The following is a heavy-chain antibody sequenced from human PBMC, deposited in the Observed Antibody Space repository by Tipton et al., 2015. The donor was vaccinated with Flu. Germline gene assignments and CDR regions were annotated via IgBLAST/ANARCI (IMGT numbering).Heavy chain of an antibody. CDR3: ARVRVRPDPYYYGMDV. Sequence: QSGAEVKKPGASVKVSCKASGYTFTGYYMHWVRQAPGQGLEWMGWINPNSGGTNYAQKFQGRVTMTRDTSISTAYMELSRLRSDDTAGYYCARVRVRPDPYYYGMDVWGQGTTVTVSS. CDR1: GYTFTGYY. CDR2: INPNSGGT. D-gene: IGHD1-14*01. J-gene: IGHJ6*02. V-gene: IGHV1-2*02.